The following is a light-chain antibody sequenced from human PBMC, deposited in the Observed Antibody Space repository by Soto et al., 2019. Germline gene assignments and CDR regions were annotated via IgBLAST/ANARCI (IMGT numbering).Light chain of an antibody. V-gene: IGKV3-20*01. CDR1: QSVSSSY. CDR2: GAS. Sequence: EIVLTQSPGILSLSPGERATLSCRASQSVSSSYLAWYQQKPGQAPRLLIYGASSRATGIPDRFSGSGSGTEFTLTISSLQPDDFATYYCQQYNFYSGTFGQGTKVDIK. CDR3: QQYNFYSGT. J-gene: IGKJ1*01.